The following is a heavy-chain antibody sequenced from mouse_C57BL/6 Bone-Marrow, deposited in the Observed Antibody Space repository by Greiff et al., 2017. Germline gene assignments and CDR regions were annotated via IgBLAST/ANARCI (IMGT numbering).Heavy chain of an antibody. Sequence: EVKLMESGGGLVKPGGSLKLSCAASGFTFSSYAMSWVRPTPEKRLEWVATISDGGSYTYYTDNVKGRFTISRDNAKNNQYLQMSHLKTEDTAIYYCARECPITTVLDVYYAMDYWGQGTTVTVSS. J-gene: IGHJ4*01. CDR1: GFTFSSYA. V-gene: IGHV5-4*01. D-gene: IGHD1-1*01. CDR2: ISDGGSYT. CDR3: ARECPITTVLDVYYAMDY.